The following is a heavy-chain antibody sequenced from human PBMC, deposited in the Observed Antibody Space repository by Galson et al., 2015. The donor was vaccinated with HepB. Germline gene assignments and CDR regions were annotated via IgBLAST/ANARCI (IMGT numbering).Heavy chain of an antibody. J-gene: IGHJ4*02. Sequence: QSGAEVKKPGESLRISCEGSGYSFTAHWITWVRQMPGKGLEWMGRIDPRDSYPNYSPSFQGHVTMSVDKSINTAFLQWNSLRASDTAIYFCARLRCTSSCFSDSWGRGTLVTVSS. CDR1: GYSFTAHW. CDR3: ARLRCTSSCFSDS. CDR2: IDPRDSYP. V-gene: IGHV5-10-1*01. D-gene: IGHD6-13*01.